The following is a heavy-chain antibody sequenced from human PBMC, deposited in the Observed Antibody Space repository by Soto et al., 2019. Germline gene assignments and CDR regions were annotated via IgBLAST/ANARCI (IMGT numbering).Heavy chain of an antibody. CDR1: GGTFSSYA. Sequence: QVQLVQSGAEVKKPGSSVKVSCKASGGTFSSYAISWVRQAPGQGLEWMGGIIPISDTTNYAQKFQGRVTITADESTSTAYMELSSLRSEDTAVYYWAISQGSSTSLEIYYYYYYGMDVWGQGTTVTVSS. D-gene: IGHD2-2*01. CDR2: IIPISDTT. V-gene: IGHV1-69*01. J-gene: IGHJ6*02. CDR3: AISQGSSTSLEIYYYYYYGMDV.